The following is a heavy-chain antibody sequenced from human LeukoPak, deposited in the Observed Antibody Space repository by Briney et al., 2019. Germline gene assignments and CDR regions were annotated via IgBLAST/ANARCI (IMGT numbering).Heavy chain of an antibody. J-gene: IGHJ6*02. CDR1: GYSFTNYW. CDR2: IYPGDSDT. D-gene: IGHD4-17*01. Sequence: GESLKISCKCSGYSFTNYWIGWVRPMPGKGLGWMGIIYPGDSDTRNSPSFQGQVTILAVKSISTAYLQCSSLKASDTAIYYCARLRYGDYYGFDVWGQGTTVIVSS. V-gene: IGHV5-51*01. CDR3: ARLRYGDYYGFDV.